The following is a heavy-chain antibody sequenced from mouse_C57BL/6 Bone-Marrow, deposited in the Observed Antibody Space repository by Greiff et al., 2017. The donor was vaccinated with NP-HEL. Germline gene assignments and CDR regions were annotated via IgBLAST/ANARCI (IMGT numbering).Heavy chain of an antibody. CDR3: ARSHGSSLAWFAY. Sequence: VQLQQPGAELVKPGASVKLSCKASGYTFTSYWMHWVKQRPGQGLEWIGMIHPNSGSTNYNEKFKSKATLTVDKSSSTAYMQLSSLTSEDSAVYYCARSHGSSLAWFAYWGQGTLVTVSA. CDR2: IHPNSGST. V-gene: IGHV1-64*01. CDR1: GYTFTSYW. J-gene: IGHJ3*01. D-gene: IGHD1-1*01.